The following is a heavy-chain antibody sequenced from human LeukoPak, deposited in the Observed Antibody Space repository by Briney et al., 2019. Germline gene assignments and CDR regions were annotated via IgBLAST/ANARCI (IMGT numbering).Heavy chain of an antibody. CDR3: AKDHLSRYFDWLSDNVGPWRFARSLDAFDI. D-gene: IGHD3-9*01. J-gene: IGHJ3*02. Sequence: ASVKVSCKASGYTFTSYGISWVRQAPGQGLEWMGWISAYNGNTNYAQKLQGRVTMTTDTSTSTAYMELRSLRSDDTAVYYCAKDHLSRYFDWLSDNVGPWRFARSLDAFDIWGQGTMVTVSS. CDR1: GYTFTSYG. CDR2: ISAYNGNT. V-gene: IGHV1-18*01.